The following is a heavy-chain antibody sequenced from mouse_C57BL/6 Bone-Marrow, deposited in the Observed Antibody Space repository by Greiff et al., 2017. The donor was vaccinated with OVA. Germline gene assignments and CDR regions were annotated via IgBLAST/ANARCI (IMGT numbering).Heavy chain of an antibody. D-gene: IGHD2-4*01. CDR2: FHPYNDDT. V-gene: IGHV1-47*01. CDR3: ARPGDYDGDWFAY. CDR1: GYTFTTYP. J-gene: IGHJ3*01. Sequence: VKVAESGAELVKPGASVKMSCKASGYTFTTYPIEWMKQNHGKSLEWIGNFHPYNDDTKYNEKFKGKATLTVEKSSSTVYLELSRLTSDDSAVYYCARPGDYDGDWFAYWGQGTLVTVSA.